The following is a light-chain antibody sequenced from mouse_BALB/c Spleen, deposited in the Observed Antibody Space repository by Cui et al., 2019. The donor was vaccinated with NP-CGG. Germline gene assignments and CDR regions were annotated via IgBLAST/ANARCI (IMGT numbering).Light chain of an antibody. J-gene: IGKJ4*01. CDR3: QQHWNTPFT. CDR2: GAT. Sequence: DIQMTQSSSYLSVSLVGRVTITYKASDHINNWLVWYQQKPGNAPRLLISGATSLETGVPSRFSGSGSGKDYTISITSLQTEDVVTYYCQQHWNTPFTFGSGTKLEIK. V-gene: IGKV13-85*01. CDR1: DHINNW.